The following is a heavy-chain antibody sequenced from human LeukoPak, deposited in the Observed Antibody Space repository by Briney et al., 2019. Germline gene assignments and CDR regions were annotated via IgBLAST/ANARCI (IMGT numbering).Heavy chain of an antibody. J-gene: IGHJ5*02. CDR1: GASIRNYY. V-gene: IGHV4-59*08. Sequence: SETLSLTCTVSGASIRNYYWGWIRQSPGKGLEWIGYIYYSGSTNYNPSLESRVAMSVDTSKNQFSLRLSSVTAADTAICYCARRYSSSWYVGFFDPWGQGTLVTVSS. CDR3: ARRYSSSWYVGFFDP. D-gene: IGHD6-13*01. CDR2: IYYSGST.